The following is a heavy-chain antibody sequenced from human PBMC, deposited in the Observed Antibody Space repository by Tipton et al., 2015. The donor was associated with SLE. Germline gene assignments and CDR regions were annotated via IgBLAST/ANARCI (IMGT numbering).Heavy chain of an antibody. CDR3: ARVLSNTRRITIFAVVKGWFDP. J-gene: IGHJ5*02. CDR2: INHSGST. CDR1: GKSFSDYS. D-gene: IGHD3-3*01. Sequence: TLSLTCAVYGKSFSDYSWSWIRQPPGKGLEWIGEINHSGSTNYNPSLKSRLTISVDTSKNQFSLKLSSVTAADTAIYYCARVLSNTRRITIFAVVKGWFDPRGKGTLVTVSS. V-gene: IGHV4-34*01.